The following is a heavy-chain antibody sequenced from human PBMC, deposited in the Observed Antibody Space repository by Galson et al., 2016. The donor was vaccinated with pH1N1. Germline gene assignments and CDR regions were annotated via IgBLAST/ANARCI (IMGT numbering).Heavy chain of an antibody. J-gene: IGHJ3*02. D-gene: IGHD4-17*01. V-gene: IGHV5-51*01. CDR1: GYNFASSW. Sequence: QSGAEVKKPGESLKISCKGSGYNFASSWIGWVRQMPGKGLEWMGIIYLGGSLVRYSPSFQGQVTFSADKSINIVYLQWSSLKASDTAIYYCARQNDYGDYRGDAFDIWGQGTMVTVSS. CDR2: IYLGGSLV. CDR3: ARQNDYGDYRGDAFDI.